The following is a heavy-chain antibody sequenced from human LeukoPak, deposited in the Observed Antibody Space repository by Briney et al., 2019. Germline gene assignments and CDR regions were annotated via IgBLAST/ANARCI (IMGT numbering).Heavy chain of an antibody. J-gene: IGHJ5*02. V-gene: IGHV4-59*08. Sequence: SETLSLTCTVSGGSISSYYWSWIWQPPGKGLEWIGNIYYSGSTNYNPSLKSRVTISVDTSKNQFSLKLNSVTAADTAVYYCARQASYDILTGYNWFDPWGQGTLVTVSS. D-gene: IGHD3-9*01. CDR1: GGSISSYY. CDR2: IYYSGST. CDR3: ARQASYDILTGYNWFDP.